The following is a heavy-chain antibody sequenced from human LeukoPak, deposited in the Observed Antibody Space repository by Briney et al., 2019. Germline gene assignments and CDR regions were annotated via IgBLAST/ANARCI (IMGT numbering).Heavy chain of an antibody. J-gene: IGHJ4*02. V-gene: IGHV3-48*03. D-gene: IGHD2-15*01. Sequence: GGSLRLSCAASGFIFSTYEMNWVRQAPGRGLEWLSYITGSGGKTYYADSVKGRFTIARDSSENTLYLQMNSLRAEDTAVYYCARGWEWWDYWGQGTLVTVSS. CDR2: ITGSGGKT. CDR3: ARGWEWWDY. CDR1: GFIFSTYE.